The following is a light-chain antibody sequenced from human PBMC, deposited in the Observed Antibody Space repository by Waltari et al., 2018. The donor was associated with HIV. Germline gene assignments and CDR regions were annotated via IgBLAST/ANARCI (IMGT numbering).Light chain of an antibody. CDR1: SIVVGVYVF. CDR2: NVS. V-gene: IGLV2-11*01. CDR3: CSYASSYSYV. J-gene: IGLJ1*01. Sequence: SALSQHRSLSGSPGQSVIISCTGLSIVVGVYVFVSWYQQYPGKAPQLIIFNVSMRPSVFPDRFSCSNSGNTASLTISGLQAEDEADYHCCSYASSYSYVFGTGTQVTVL.